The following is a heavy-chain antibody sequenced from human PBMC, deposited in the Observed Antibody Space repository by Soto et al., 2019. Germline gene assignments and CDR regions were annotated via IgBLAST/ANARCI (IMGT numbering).Heavy chain of an antibody. J-gene: IGHJ4*02. D-gene: IGHD4-17*01. CDR1: GYTFTSYG. V-gene: IGHV1-18*01. Sequence: QVQLVQSGAEVKKPGASVKVSCKASGYTFTSYGISWVRQAPGQGLEWMEWISAYNGNTNYSQKLQGRVTMISDTATSIGYMELCVLGSVVTAVDYCESGTTVETGSYWGQGTPVTVAS. CDR2: ISAYNGNT. CDR3: ESGTTVETGSY.